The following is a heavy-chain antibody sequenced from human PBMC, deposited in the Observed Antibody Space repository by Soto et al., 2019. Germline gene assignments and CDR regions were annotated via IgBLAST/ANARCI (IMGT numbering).Heavy chain of an antibody. V-gene: IGHV4-39*01. D-gene: IGHD6-13*01. J-gene: IGHJ6*02. CDR2: IYYSGST. CDR1: GGSISSSSYY. Sequence: SETLSLTCTVSGGSISSSSYYWGWIRQPPGKGLEWFGSIYYSGSTYYNPSLKSRVTISVDTSKNQFSLKLSSVTAADTAVYYCARYSSSLSRRYYGMDVWGQGTTVT. CDR3: ARYSSSLSRRYYGMDV.